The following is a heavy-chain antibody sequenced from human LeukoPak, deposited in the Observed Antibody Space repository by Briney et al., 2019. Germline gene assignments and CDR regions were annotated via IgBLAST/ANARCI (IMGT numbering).Heavy chain of an antibody. CDR2: INPNSGDT. Sequence: GASVKVSCKTSGYTFSGSYIHWVRQAPGQGLEWMGRINPNSGDTNYAQNFHGRVTMTRDTSITTAYMELSSLTSDDTAVYFCARSAEHCNNGVCFTDYYMDVWGKGTTVTASS. V-gene: IGHV1-2*06. D-gene: IGHD2-8*01. CDR1: GYTFSGSY. J-gene: IGHJ6*03. CDR3: ARSAEHCNNGVCFTDYYMDV.